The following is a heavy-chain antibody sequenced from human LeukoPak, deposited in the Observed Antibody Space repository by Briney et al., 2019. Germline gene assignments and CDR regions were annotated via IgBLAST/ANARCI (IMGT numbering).Heavy chain of an antibody. D-gene: IGHD5-24*01. CDR1: GGSISSSSYY. J-gene: IGHJ4*02. CDR2: IYYSGRT. Sequence: SETLSLTCTLSGGSISSSSYYWCWIRQPPGKGLHWIGSIYYSGRTYYNPSLKSRVTISVDPSKNQFSLKLSSVTAADTAVYYCARQGGDGDNFGYWGQGTLVTVSS. CDR3: ARQGGDGDNFGY. V-gene: IGHV4-39*07.